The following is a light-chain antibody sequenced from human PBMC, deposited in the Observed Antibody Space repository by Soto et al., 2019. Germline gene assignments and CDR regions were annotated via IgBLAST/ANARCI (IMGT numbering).Light chain of an antibody. Sequence: HSVLTQPTSVSGSPGQSITISCTGTSSDVGGYNYVSWYQQHPGKVPKVMIFEVSNRPSGISHRFSGSKSGNTASLTISGLQAEDEADYYCSSYTTSGTLVFGGGTKLTVL. CDR1: SSDVGGYNY. CDR2: EVS. J-gene: IGLJ2*01. CDR3: SSYTTSGTLV. V-gene: IGLV2-14*01.